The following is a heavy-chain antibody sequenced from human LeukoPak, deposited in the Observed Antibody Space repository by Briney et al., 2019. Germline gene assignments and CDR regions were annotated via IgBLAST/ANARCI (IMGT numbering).Heavy chain of an antibody. V-gene: IGHV3-66*01. CDR1: GFTVSSGY. Sequence: GGSLRLSCAVSGFTVSSGYMSWVRQAPGKGLEWVSVIYSGGRTYYADSVKGRFTISRDRAKNTLYLQMNSLRAEDTAVYYCASGQDSSGSQVYWGQGTLVTVSS. CDR2: IYSGGRT. D-gene: IGHD3-22*01. J-gene: IGHJ4*02. CDR3: ASGQDSSGSQVY.